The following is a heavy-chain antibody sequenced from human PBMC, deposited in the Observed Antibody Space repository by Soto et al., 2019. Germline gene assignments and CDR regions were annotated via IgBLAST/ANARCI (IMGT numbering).Heavy chain of an antibody. CDR3: ARDRDLWSGYYFYYYGMDV. CDR1: GGTFSSYA. J-gene: IGHJ6*02. V-gene: IGHV1-69*06. D-gene: IGHD3-3*01. Sequence: SVKVSCKASGGTFSSYAISWVRQAPGQGLEWMGGIIPIFGTANYAQKFQGRVTITADKSTSTAYMELSSLRSEDTAVYYCARDRDLWSGYYFYYYGMDVWGQGTTVTVSS. CDR2: IIPIFGTA.